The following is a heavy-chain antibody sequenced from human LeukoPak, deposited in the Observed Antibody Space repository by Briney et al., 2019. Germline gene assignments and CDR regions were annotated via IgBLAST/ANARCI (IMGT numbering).Heavy chain of an antibody. D-gene: IGHD6-19*01. V-gene: IGHV3-11*01. J-gene: IGHJ4*02. CDR1: GFTFSDYY. Sequence: GGSLRLSCAASGFTFSDYYMSWIRQAPGKGLEWVSYISSSGSTIYYADSVKGRFTISRDNSKNTLYLQMNSLRAEDTAVYYCAKGRIAVAGTLVDYWGQGTLVTVSS. CDR3: AKGRIAVAGTLVDY. CDR2: ISSSGSTI.